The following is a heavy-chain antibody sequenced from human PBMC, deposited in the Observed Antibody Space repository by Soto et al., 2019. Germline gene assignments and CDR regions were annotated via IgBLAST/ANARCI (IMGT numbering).Heavy chain of an antibody. J-gene: IGHJ3*02. CDR1: GGSISSGGYY. CDR3: ARESVIISRVAPSPRDAFDS. V-gene: IGHV4-31*03. CDR2: IYYSGST. Sequence: SETLSLTCTVSGGSISSGGYYWSWIRQHPGKGLEWIGYIYYSGSTYYNPSLKSRVTISVDTSKNQFSLKLRSVTAADTAVYYCARESVIISRVAPSPRDAFDSWGQGTMVTVSS. D-gene: IGHD3-10*01.